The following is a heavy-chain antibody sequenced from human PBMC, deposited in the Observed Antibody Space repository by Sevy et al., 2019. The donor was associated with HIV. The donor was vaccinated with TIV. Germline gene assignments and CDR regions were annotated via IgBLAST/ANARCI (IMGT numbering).Heavy chain of an antibody. CDR3: ATHAGIAAAGRVFDY. D-gene: IGHD6-13*01. CDR1: GFTFSDHY. Sequence: GGSLRLSCAASGFTFSDHYMEWVRQAPGKGLEWVGRTRNKADSYTTEYAAPVKGRFTISRDDSKNSLYLQMNSLKTEDMAVYYCATHAGIAAAGRVFDYWGQGSLVTVSS. V-gene: IGHV3-72*01. CDR2: TRNKADSYTT. J-gene: IGHJ4*02.